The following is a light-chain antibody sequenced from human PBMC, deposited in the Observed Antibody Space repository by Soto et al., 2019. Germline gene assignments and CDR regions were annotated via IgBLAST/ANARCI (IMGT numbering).Light chain of an antibody. V-gene: IGKV1-8*01. CDR2: AAS. J-gene: IGKJ1*01. Sequence: AIRMTQSPSSFSASTGDRVTITCRASQGISSYLAWYQQKPGKAPKLLIYAASTLQSGVPSRFSGSGSGTDFTLTISCLQSEDFATYYCQQYYGYPPWTFGQGTKV. CDR1: QGISSY. CDR3: QQYYGYPPWT.